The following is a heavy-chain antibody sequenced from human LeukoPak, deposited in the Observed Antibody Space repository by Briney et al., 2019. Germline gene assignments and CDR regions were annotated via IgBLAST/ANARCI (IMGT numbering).Heavy chain of an antibody. Sequence: PGGSLRLSYSASGFTFSSYAMHWVRQAPGKGLEYVAAISSDGGSTYYADSVKGRFTISRDNSKNTLYLQLSSLSAEDTAVYYCVKGGYYDSSGFPEYFQDWGQGTLVSASS. V-gene: IGHV3-64D*06. CDR3: VKGGYYDSSGFPEYFQD. J-gene: IGHJ1*01. CDR1: GFTFSSYA. CDR2: ISSDGGST. D-gene: IGHD3-22*01.